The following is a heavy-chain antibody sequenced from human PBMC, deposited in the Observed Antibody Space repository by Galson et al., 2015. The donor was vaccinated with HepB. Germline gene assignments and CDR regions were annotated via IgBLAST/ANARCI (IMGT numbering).Heavy chain of an antibody. CDR2: IYSGGST. V-gene: IGHV3-66*01. CDR3: AREGYYDPESPYYYYGMDV. D-gene: IGHD3-3*01. J-gene: IGHJ6*02. Sequence: SLRLSCAASGFTVSSNYMSWVRQAPGKGLEWVSVIYSGGSTYYADSVKGRFTISRDNSKNTLYLQMNSLRAEDTAVYYCAREGYYDPESPYYYYGMDVWGQGTLVTVSS. CDR1: GFTVSSNY.